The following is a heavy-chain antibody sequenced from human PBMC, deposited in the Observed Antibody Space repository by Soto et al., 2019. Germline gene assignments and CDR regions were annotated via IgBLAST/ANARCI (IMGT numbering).Heavy chain of an antibody. D-gene: IGHD3-10*01. J-gene: IGHJ5*02. Sequence: QVQLQQWGAGLLKPSETLSLTCAVYGGSFSGYYWSWIRQPPGKGLEWIGEINHSGSTNYNPSLKSRVTISVDTSKNQFSLKLSSVTAADTAVYYCARGYPRYGSGRRQGFGWFDPWGQGTLVTVSS. CDR3: ARGYPRYGSGRRQGFGWFDP. V-gene: IGHV4-34*01. CDR2: INHSGST. CDR1: GGSFSGYY.